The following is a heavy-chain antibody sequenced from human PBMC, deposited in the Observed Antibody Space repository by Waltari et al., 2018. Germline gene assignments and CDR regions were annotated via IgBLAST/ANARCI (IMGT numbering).Heavy chain of an antibody. CDR1: GFPFNPYA. CDR2: ISSSGNKA. Sequence: EVQLLESGGGLVPPGGSLRLSCAALGFPFNPYAMYWGRQAPGKGLEWVSSISSSGNKAYYADSVKGRFTISRDNSQKMLYLEVNSLRVDDTATYYCAKRGGTGPVALSGIHCDYWGLGALVTVSS. D-gene: IGHD1-26*01. J-gene: IGHJ4*02. CDR3: AKRGGTGPVALSGIHCDY. V-gene: IGHV3-23*01.